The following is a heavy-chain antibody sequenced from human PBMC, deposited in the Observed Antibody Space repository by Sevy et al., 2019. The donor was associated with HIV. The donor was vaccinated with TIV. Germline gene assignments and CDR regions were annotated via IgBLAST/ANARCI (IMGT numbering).Heavy chain of an antibody. J-gene: IGHJ6*02. CDR1: GFAFSDYA. Sequence: GGSLRLSCAASGFAFSDYAMHWVRQAPGKGLEWVAAISYAGDNKYFADSVKGRFTVSKDNSKNMLYLEMNSLRAEDTAVYYCAKAHADCSGGTCYTAHYYYDMDVWGQGATVTVSS. D-gene: IGHD2-15*01. CDR2: ISYAGDNK. V-gene: IGHV3-30*18. CDR3: AKAHADCSGGTCYTAHYYYDMDV.